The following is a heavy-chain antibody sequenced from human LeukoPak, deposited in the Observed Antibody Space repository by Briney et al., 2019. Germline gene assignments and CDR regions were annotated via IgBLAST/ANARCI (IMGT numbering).Heavy chain of an antibody. CDR1: GGSISSYY. D-gene: IGHD1-26*01. J-gene: IGHJ3*02. Sequence: SQTLSLTCTVSGGSISSYYWSWIRQPPGKGLEWIAYIYYSGSTDYNPSLKSRVTISLDTSKNQFSLKLSSVTAADTAVYYCARHDPIVGTPDAFDIWGQGTMVTVSS. CDR3: ARHDPIVGTPDAFDI. CDR2: IYYSGST. V-gene: IGHV4-59*08.